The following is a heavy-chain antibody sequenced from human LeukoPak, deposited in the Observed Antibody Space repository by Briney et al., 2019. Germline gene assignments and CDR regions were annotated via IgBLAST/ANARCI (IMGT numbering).Heavy chain of an antibody. J-gene: IGHJ6*02. CDR2: INHSGST. CDR3: ASLYYDFWSGSPGYYYGMDV. CDR1: GGSFSGYY. Sequence: PSETLSLTCAVYGGSFSGYYWSWIRQPPGKGLEWIGEINHSGSTNYNPSLKSRATISVDTSKNQFSLKLSSVTAADTAVYYCASLYYDFWSGSPGYYYGMDVWGQGTTVTVSS. D-gene: IGHD3-3*01. V-gene: IGHV4-34*01.